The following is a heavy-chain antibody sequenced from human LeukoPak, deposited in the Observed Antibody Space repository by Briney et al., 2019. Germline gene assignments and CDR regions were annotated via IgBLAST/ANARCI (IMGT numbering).Heavy chain of an antibody. CDR3: ANSYYDFWSGYYFDY. Sequence: GSLRLSCAASGFTFSNAWMSWVRQAPGKGLEWVGRIKTKTDGGTTDYAAPVKGRFTISRDNAKNSLYLQMNSLRAEDTAVYYCANSYYDFWSGYYFDYWGQGTLVTVSP. J-gene: IGHJ4*02. D-gene: IGHD3-3*01. V-gene: IGHV3-15*01. CDR1: GFTFSNAW. CDR2: IKTKTDGGTT.